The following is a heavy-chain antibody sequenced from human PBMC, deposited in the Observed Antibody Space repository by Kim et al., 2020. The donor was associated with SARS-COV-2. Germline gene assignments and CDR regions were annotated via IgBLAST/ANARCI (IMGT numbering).Heavy chain of an antibody. CDR1: GFTFSSYG. CDR3: ARDGHYYDSSGYYYDYYYYGMDV. V-gene: IGHV3-33*01. J-gene: IGHJ6*02. D-gene: IGHD3-22*01. CDR2: IWYDGSNK. Sequence: GGSLRLSCAASGFTFSSYGMHWVRQAPGKGLEWVAVIWYDGSNKYYADSVKGRFTISRDNSKNTLYLQMNSLRAEDTAVYYCARDGHYYDSSGYYYDYYYYGMDVWGQGTTVTVSS.